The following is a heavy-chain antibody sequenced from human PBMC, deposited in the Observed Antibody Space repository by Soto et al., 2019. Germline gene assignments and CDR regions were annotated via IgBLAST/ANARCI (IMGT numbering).Heavy chain of an antibody. Sequence: SETLSLTCTVSGGSISSGGFYWSWIRQHPGKGLEWIVYIYYSGSTNYNPSLKRRVTISVDTYKNKFSLQLSSVTAADTAVYYCARENLVMTAIRPVDSWGHGTLATVSS. CDR2: IYYSGST. CDR1: GGSISSGGFY. D-gene: IGHD2-21*02. V-gene: IGHV4-31*03. J-gene: IGHJ5*01. CDR3: ARENLVMTAIRPVDS.